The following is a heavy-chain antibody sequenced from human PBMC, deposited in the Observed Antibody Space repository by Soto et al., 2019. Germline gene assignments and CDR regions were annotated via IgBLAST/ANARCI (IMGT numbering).Heavy chain of an antibody. Sequence: PGGSLRLSCAASGFAFSSYAMHWVRQAPGKGLEWVTVISYDGSNKYYADSVKGRFTISRDNSKNTLCLQMNSLRAEDTAVYYCASGGPKSQTQLIAAAGTGYYYYGMDVWGQGTTVTVSS. CDR1: GFAFSSYA. D-gene: IGHD6-13*01. J-gene: IGHJ6*02. CDR3: ASGGPKSQTQLIAAAGTGYYYYGMDV. V-gene: IGHV3-30-3*01. CDR2: ISYDGSNK.